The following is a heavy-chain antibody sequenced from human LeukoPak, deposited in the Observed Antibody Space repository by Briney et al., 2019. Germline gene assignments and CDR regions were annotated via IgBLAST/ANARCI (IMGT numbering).Heavy chain of an antibody. CDR1: GFTFSSYG. D-gene: IGHD6-19*01. CDR2: MSGSGGST. CDR3: AKTGDYSSGWYYFDY. Sequence: GGSLRLSCAASGFTFSSYGMSWVRQAPGKGLEWVSAMSGSGGSTFYADSVKGRFTISRNNSKNTLYLQMNSLRAEDTAVYYCAKTGDYSSGWYYFDYWGQGTLVTVSS. V-gene: IGHV3-23*01. J-gene: IGHJ4*02.